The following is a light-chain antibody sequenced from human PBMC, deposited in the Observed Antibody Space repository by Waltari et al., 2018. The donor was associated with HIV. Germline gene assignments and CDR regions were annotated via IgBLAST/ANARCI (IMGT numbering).Light chain of an antibody. CDR3: CSYAGSPPYV. CDR2: DVD. V-gene: IGLV2-11*01. J-gene: IGLJ1*01. Sequence: QSALTQPRSVSGSPGQSVTISCTGTDSDVGGYNSVSWYQHHPGKAPKLIIYDVDKGPSGAAYRVSGSKSGNTASLTISGLQAEDEAEYYCCSYAGSPPYVFGTGTKVTVL. CDR1: DSDVGGYNS.